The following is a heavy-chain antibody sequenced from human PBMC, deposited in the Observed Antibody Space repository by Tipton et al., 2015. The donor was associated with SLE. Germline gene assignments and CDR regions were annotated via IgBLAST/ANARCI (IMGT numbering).Heavy chain of an antibody. Sequence: TLSLTCSVSGGSVSSGSYYWSWIRQPPGKGLEWIGYIYYSGSTNYNPFLKSRVTISVDTSKNQFSLKLGSVTAADTAVYYCARDGRGVGAFFDYWGQGTLVTVSS. CDR1: GGSVSSGSYY. J-gene: IGHJ4*02. V-gene: IGHV4-61*01. D-gene: IGHD1-26*01. CDR3: ARDGRGVGAFFDY. CDR2: IYYSGST.